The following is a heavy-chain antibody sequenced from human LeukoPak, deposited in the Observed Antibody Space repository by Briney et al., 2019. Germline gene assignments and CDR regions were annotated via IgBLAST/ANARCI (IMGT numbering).Heavy chain of an antibody. J-gene: IGHJ3*02. CDR3: ARGLTTMIVVPDDAFDI. D-gene: IGHD3-22*01. Sequence: PGGSLRLSCAASGFSVSSNYMSWVRQAPGKGLEWVSVIYSGGDTYHADSVKGRFTISRANSKNTLYLQMNSLRSEDTAVYYCARGLTTMIVVPDDAFDIWGQGTMVTVSS. CDR2: IYSGGDT. V-gene: IGHV3-66*01. CDR1: GFSVSSNY.